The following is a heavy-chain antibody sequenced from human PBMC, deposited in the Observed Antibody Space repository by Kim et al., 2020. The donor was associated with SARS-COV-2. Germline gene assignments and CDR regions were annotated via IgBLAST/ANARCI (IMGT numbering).Heavy chain of an antibody. V-gene: IGHV3-64D*09. J-gene: IGHJ4*02. Sequence: YADSVKGRFTICRDDCKNMLYLRMRTLRPEDTAIYYCVKVRGSVSRDFDYWGQGTLVTVSS. CDR3: VKVRGSVSRDFDY. D-gene: IGHD6-19*01.